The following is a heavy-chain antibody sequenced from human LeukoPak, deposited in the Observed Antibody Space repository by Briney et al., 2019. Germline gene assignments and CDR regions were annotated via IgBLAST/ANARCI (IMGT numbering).Heavy chain of an antibody. Sequence: PSETLSLTCTVSGGSISSYYWSWIRQPPGKGLEWIGYIYYSGSTNYNPSLKSRVTISVDTSKNQFSLKLSSVTAADTAVYYCARVRYYDSSGYPSAFDYWGQGTLVTVSS. CDR3: ARVRYYDSSGYPSAFDY. CDR1: GGSISSYY. CDR2: IYYSGST. V-gene: IGHV4-59*01. D-gene: IGHD3-22*01. J-gene: IGHJ4*02.